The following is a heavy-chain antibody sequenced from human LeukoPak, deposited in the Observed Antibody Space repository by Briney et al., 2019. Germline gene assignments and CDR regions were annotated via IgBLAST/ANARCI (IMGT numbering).Heavy chain of an antibody. D-gene: IGHD3-3*01. Sequence: SETLSLTCTVSGYSISSGYYWGWIRQPPGTGLEWIGSIYHSGSTYYNPSLKSRVTISVDTSKNQFSLKLSSVTAADTAVYYCARVGITIFGVDWYYFDYWGQGTLVTVSS. V-gene: IGHV4-38-2*02. J-gene: IGHJ4*02. CDR2: IYHSGST. CDR3: ARVGITIFGVDWYYFDY. CDR1: GYSISSGYY.